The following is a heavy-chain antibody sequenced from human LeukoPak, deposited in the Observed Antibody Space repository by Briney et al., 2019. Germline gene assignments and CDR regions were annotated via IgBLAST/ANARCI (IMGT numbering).Heavy chain of an antibody. CDR3: ARWRTTEGYYHGMDV. J-gene: IGHJ6*02. CDR2: IYYSGST. D-gene: IGHD1-1*01. CDR1: GGSISSYY. Sequence: SETLSLTCTVSGGSISSYYWSWIRQPPGKGLEWIGYIYYSGSTNYNPSLKSRVTISVDTSKNQFSLKLSSVTAADTVVYYCARWRTTEGYYHGMDVWGQGTTVTVSS. V-gene: IGHV4-59*01.